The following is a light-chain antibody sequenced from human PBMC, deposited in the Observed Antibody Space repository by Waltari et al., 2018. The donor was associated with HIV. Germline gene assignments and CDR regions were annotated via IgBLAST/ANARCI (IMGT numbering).Light chain of an antibody. Sequence: QSVLSQPPSASGTPGQRVTISCSGSSSNIGRFYVYWYRQVPGTPPPLLIYRNNPRPSGVPDRFSGSKSGTSASLAISGLRSEDEAYYYCAAWNDNLSGVVFGGGTELTVL. CDR1: SSNIGRFY. V-gene: IGLV1-47*01. CDR3: AAWNDNLSGVV. J-gene: IGLJ2*01. CDR2: RNN.